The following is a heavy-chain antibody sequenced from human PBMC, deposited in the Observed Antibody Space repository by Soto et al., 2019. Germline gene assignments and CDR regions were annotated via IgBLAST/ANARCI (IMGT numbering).Heavy chain of an antibody. CDR1: GGSISSSSYY. CDR3: ARRVCYYGSLDY. D-gene: IGHD3-10*01. J-gene: IGHJ4*02. Sequence: QLQLQESGPGLVKPSETLSLTCTVSGGSISSSSYYWGWIRQPPGKGLEWIGSIYYSGSTYYNPSLNSRGTIAVDTSKTQFSLKLNSVTAADTAVYYCARRVCYYGSLDYWGQGTLVTVSS. CDR2: IYYSGST. V-gene: IGHV4-39*01.